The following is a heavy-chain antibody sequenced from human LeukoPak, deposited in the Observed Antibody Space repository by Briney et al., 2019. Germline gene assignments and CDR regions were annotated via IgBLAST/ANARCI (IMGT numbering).Heavy chain of an antibody. Sequence: ASVKVSCKASGYIFTSFYIHWVRQVPGQGLEWMGIIDPSGGITTYAQKFQGGVIMTADTSTNTVYLELSSLKSEDTAVYYCARDMEQQLAPFDYWGQGTLVTVSS. CDR2: IDPSGGIT. CDR1: GYIFTSFY. J-gene: IGHJ4*02. V-gene: IGHV1-46*01. CDR3: ARDMEQQLAPFDY. D-gene: IGHD6-13*01.